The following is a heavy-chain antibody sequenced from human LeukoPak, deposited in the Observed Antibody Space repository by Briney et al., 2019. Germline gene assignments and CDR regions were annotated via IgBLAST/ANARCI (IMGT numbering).Heavy chain of an antibody. D-gene: IGHD5-12*01. CDR1: GFTFSRYW. CDR2: VNNDGSGT. Sequence: GGSLRLSCEASGFTFSRYWMHRVRQAPGKGLVWVSRVNNDGSGTNYADSVKGRFIISRDNAKNTLYLQMSSLRAEDTAVYYCAREGDVVDTIGSFDYWGQETLVTVSS. CDR3: AREGDVVDTIGSFDY. V-gene: IGHV3-74*01. J-gene: IGHJ4*02.